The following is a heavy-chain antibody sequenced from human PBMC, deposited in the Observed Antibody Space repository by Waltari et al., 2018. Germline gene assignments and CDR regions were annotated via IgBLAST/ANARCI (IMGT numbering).Heavy chain of an antibody. J-gene: IGHJ4*02. V-gene: IGHV1-69*09. D-gene: IGHD6-13*01. CDR3: ARSSSSWYPFDY. Sequence: QVQLVQSGAEVKKPGSSVKVSCKASGGTFSSYAISWVRQAPGQGLEWMGRIIPILGIANYEQKFQGRVTITADKSTSTAYMELSSLRSEDTAVYYCARSSSSWYPFDYWGQGTLVTVSS. CDR1: GGTFSSYA. CDR2: IIPILGIA.